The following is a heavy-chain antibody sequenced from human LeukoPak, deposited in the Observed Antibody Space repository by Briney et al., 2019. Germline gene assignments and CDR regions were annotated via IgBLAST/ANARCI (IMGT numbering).Heavy chain of an antibody. CDR3: ARIGESYRELDY. J-gene: IGHJ4*02. CDR2: ISSNGGST. D-gene: IGHD1-26*01. CDR1: GFTFSSYA. V-gene: IGHV3-64*01. Sequence: GGSLRLSCAASGFTFSSYAMHWVRQAPGKGLEYVSAISSNGGSTYYANSVKGRFTISRDNSKNTLYLQMGSLRAEDMAVYYCARIGESYRELDYWGQGTLVTVSS.